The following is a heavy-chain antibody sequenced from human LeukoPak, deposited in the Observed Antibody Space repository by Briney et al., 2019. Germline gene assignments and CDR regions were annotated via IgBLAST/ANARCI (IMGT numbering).Heavy chain of an antibody. CDR2: TNHSGST. Sequence: SETLSLTCAVYGGSFSGYYWSWIRQPPGKGLEWIGETNHSGSTNYNPSLKSRVTISVDTSKNQFSLKLSSVTAADTAVYYCARSGSIAARNKSRNWFDPWGQGTLVTVSS. V-gene: IGHV4-34*01. D-gene: IGHD6-6*01. CDR3: ARSGSIAARNKSRNWFDP. J-gene: IGHJ5*02. CDR1: GGSFSGYY.